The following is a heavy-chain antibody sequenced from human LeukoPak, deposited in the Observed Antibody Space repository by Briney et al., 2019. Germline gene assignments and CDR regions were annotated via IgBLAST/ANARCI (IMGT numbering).Heavy chain of an antibody. D-gene: IGHD6-13*01. CDR3: ARVAAGIGFFQH. CDR1: GGSISSGSYY. J-gene: IGHJ1*01. Sequence: LETLSLTCTVSGGSISSGSYYWSWIRQPPGKGLEWIGNIHHSGSTYYNPSLKSRVTISVDTSKNQLSLKLSSVTAADTAVYYCARVAAGIGFFQHWGQGTLVTVSS. V-gene: IGHV4-39*07. CDR2: IHHSGST.